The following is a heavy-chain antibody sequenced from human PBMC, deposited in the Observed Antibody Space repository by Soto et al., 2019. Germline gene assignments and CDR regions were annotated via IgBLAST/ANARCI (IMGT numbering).Heavy chain of an antibody. Sequence: EVQLVESGGGLVQPGRSLRLSCAASGFTFSSYEFNWVRQAPGKGLEWISYIGTSDNNIYYAGSVKGRFTVSRDNAKNSLYLQMNSLRAEDTASYYCAREELNCGGDCFAFWGQGALVTVSS. CDR1: GFTFSSYE. CDR2: IGTSDNNI. CDR3: AREELNCGGDCFAF. D-gene: IGHD2-21*01. V-gene: IGHV3-48*03. J-gene: IGHJ4*02.